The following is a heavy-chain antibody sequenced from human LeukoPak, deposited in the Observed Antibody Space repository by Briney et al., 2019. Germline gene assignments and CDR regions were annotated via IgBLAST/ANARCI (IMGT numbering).Heavy chain of an antibody. CDR3: AKAIGGVIAAAGAVYYYGMDV. CDR2: ISGSGGST. D-gene: IGHD6-13*01. Sequence: GGSLRLSCAASGFTFSSYAMSWVRQAPGKGLEWVSAISGSGGSTYYADSVKGRFTISRDNSKNTLYLQMNSLRAEDTAVYYCAKAIGGVIAAAGAVYYYGMDVWGQGTTVTVSS. V-gene: IGHV3-23*01. CDR1: GFTFSSYA. J-gene: IGHJ6*02.